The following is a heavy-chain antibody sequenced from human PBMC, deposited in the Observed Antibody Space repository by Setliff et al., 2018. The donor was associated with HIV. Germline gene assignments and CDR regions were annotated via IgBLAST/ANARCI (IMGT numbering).Heavy chain of an antibody. CDR3: TREFFY. CDR2: IYASGVT. D-gene: IGHD3-10*01. CDR1: GGSISSHY. Sequence: KTSETLSLTCTVSGGSISSHYWSWIRQSPKTGLEWIGYIYASGVTSYNPSLKSRVTMSLDTSKNEFSLKLSSVTAADTAVYYCTREFFYWGQGILVTVS. V-gene: IGHV4-4*09. J-gene: IGHJ4*02.